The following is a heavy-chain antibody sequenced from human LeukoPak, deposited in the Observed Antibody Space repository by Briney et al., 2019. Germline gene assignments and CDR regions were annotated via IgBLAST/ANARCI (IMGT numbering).Heavy chain of an antibody. J-gene: IGHJ4*02. Sequence: ASVKVSCKASGYTFTGYYMHWVRQAPGQGLEWMGWINPNSGDTKYAQKFQGRVTMTTDTSTSTAYMELRSLRSDDTAVYYCARDLGPMTTVTFDYWGQGTLVTVSS. CDR2: INPNSGDT. D-gene: IGHD4-11*01. V-gene: IGHV1-2*02. CDR1: GYTFTGYY. CDR3: ARDLGPMTTVTFDY.